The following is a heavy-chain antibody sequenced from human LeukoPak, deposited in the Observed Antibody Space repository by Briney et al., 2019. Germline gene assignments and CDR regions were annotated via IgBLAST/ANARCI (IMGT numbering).Heavy chain of an antibody. D-gene: IGHD3-10*01. CDR2: IYYSGST. CDR3: ARDYGSGSYYYYYYGMDV. J-gene: IGHJ6*02. Sequence: SQTLSLTCTVSGGSISSGDYYWSWIRQPPGKGLEWIGYIYYSGSTYYNPSLKGRVTISVDTSKNQFPLKLSSVTAADTAVYYCARDYGSGSYYYYYYGMDVWGQGTTVTVSS. CDR1: GGSISSGDYY. V-gene: IGHV4-30-4*01.